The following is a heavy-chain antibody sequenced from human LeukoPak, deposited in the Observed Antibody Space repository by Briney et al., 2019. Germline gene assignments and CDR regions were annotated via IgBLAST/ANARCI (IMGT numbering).Heavy chain of an antibody. CDR3: ARRAVAGAFAY. J-gene: IGHJ4*02. CDR2: IIAYNGNT. Sequence: ASVKVSCKASGYTFTSYGISWVRQAPGQGLEWMGWIIAYNGNTNYAQKLQDRVTMTTDTSTSTAYMELRSLRSEDTAVYYCARRAVAGAFAYWGQGTLVTVSS. V-gene: IGHV1-18*04. CDR1: GYTFTSYG. D-gene: IGHD6-19*01.